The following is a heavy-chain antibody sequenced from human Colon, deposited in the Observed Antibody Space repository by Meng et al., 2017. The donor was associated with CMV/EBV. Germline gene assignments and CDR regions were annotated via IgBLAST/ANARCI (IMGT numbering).Heavy chain of an antibody. CDR2: IQTKALNYNT. CDR3: TVIGRAPLDP. J-gene: IGHJ5*02. Sequence: GESLEISCAASGFTLSDHYMDWVRQAPGKGLGWVGQIQTKALNYNTFYADSVQGRFTILRDDSKHSVYLQMNSLERDDTAVYYCTVIGRAPLDPWGQGTLVTSPQ. CDR1: GFTLSDHY. D-gene: IGHD3-22*01. V-gene: IGHV3-72*01.